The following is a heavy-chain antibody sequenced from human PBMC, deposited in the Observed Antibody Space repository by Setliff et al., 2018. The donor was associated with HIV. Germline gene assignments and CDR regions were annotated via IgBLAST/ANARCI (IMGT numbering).Heavy chain of an antibody. CDR3: ATHASTVQDAMDV. Sequence: KASETLRLSCAASGFNFSSHTMNWIRQPPGKGLEWIGNIHSSGITYYKPSLKSRLTISLDTSKNQFSLKLSSVTAADTAVYYCATHASTVQDAMDVWGQGTTVTVSS. J-gene: IGHJ6*02. D-gene: IGHD4-4*01. V-gene: IGHV4-59*04. CDR2: IHSSGIT. CDR1: GFNFSSHT.